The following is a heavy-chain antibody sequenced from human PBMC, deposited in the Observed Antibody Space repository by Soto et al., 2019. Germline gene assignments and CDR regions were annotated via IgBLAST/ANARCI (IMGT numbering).Heavy chain of an antibody. J-gene: IGHJ3*02. D-gene: IGHD2-15*01. CDR2: ISYDGGNK. Sequence: QVQLVESGGGVVQPGRSLKLSCAASRFTFSSYAMHWVRQAPGKGLEWVAVISYDGGNKYYADSVKGRFTISRDNSKNTLYLQMNSLRAEETAVYYCAREGGVLVAANDAFDIWGQGTMSPSPQ. CDR3: AREGGVLVAANDAFDI. V-gene: IGHV3-30-3*01. CDR1: RFTFSSYA.